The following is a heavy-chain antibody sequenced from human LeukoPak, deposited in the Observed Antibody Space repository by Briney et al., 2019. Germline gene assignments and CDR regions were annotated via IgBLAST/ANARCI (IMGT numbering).Heavy chain of an antibody. Sequence: GGSLRLSCAASGFTFSSYAMNWVRQAPGKGLEWVSGISDAGGSTHYADSVKGRLTVSRDNSKNTLYLQMSSLRAEDTAVYYCAKGAAWYVSYFDYWAQGTLVTVSS. CDR2: ISDAGGST. D-gene: IGHD6-13*01. J-gene: IGHJ4*02. V-gene: IGHV3-23*01. CDR1: GFTFSSYA. CDR3: AKGAAWYVSYFDY.